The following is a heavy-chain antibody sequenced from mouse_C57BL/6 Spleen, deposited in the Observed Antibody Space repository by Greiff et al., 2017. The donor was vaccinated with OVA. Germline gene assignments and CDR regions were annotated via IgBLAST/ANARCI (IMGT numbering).Heavy chain of an antibody. Sequence: VQLQQSGAELVRPGTSVKVSCKASGYAFTNYLTEWVKQRPGQGLEWIGVINPGSGGTNYNEKFKGKATLTADKSSSTAYMQLSSLTSEDSAVYFCAREGYYDYDWFAYWGQGTLVTVSA. CDR2: INPGSGGT. V-gene: IGHV1-54*01. CDR1: GYAFTNYL. CDR3: AREGYYDYDWFAY. D-gene: IGHD2-4*01. J-gene: IGHJ3*01.